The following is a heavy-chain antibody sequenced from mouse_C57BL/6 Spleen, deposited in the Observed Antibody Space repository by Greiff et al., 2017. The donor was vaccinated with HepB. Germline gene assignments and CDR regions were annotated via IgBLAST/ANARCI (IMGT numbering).Heavy chain of an antibody. J-gene: IGHJ3*01. CDR1: GYTFTSYG. D-gene: IGHD1-1*01. Sequence: VKLMESGAELARPGASVKLSCKASGYTFTSYGISWVKQRTGQGLEWIGEIYPRSGNTYYNEKFKGKATLTADKSSSTAYMELRSLTSEDSAVYFCARVDYGSSYEFAYWGQGTLVTVSA. V-gene: IGHV1-81*01. CDR3: ARVDYGSSYEFAY. CDR2: IYPRSGNT.